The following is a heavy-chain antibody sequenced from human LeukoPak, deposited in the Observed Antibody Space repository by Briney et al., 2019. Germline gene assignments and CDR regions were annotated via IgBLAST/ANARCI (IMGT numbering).Heavy chain of an antibody. V-gene: IGHV1-2*02. CDR2: INPNSGGT. J-gene: IGHJ4*02. Sequence: ASVKVSCKASGYTFTGYYMHWVRQAPGQGLEWMGWINPNSGGTNYAQKLQGRVTMTTDTSTSTAYMELRSLRSDDTAVYYCARGRDLWFGEAHYFDYWGQGTLVTVSS. CDR3: ARGRDLWFGEAHYFDY. CDR1: GYTFTGYY. D-gene: IGHD3-10*01.